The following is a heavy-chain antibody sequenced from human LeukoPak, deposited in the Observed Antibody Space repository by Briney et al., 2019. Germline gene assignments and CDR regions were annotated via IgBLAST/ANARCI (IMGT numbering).Heavy chain of an antibody. CDR1: GFTFSSYA. CDR2: ISGSGGST. J-gene: IGHJ4*02. CDR3: AKWVGNTGAFDY. V-gene: IGHV3-23*01. D-gene: IGHD1/OR15-1a*01. Sequence: GGSLRLSCAASGFTFSSYAMSWVRQAPGKGLEWVSAISGSGGSTYYADSVKGRFTISRDNSKNTLYLQINSLRAEDTAVYYCAKWVGNTGAFDYWGQGTLVTVSS.